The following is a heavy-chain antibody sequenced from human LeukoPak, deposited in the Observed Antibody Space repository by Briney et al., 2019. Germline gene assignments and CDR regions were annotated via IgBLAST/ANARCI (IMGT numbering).Heavy chain of an antibody. CDR2: ISSSSSYI. J-gene: IGHJ4*02. V-gene: IGHV3-21*01. Sequence: GGSLRLSCAASGFTFNSYAMSWVRQAPGKGLEWVSSISSSSSYIYYADSVKGRFTISRDNAKNSLYLQVNSLRAEDTAVYYCARGTRVSYFDYWGQGTLVTVSS. CDR1: GFTFNSYA. CDR3: ARGTRVSYFDY. D-gene: IGHD1-7*01.